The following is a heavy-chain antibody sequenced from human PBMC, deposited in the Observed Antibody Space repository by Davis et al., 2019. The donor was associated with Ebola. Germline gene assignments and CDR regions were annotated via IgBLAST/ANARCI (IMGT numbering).Heavy chain of an antibody. J-gene: IGHJ6*03. CDR2: INHSGST. D-gene: IGHD3-16*01. Sequence: PSETLSLTCAVYGGSFSGYYWSWIRQPPGKGLEWIGEINHSGSTNYNPSLKSRVTISVDTSKNQFSLKLSSVTAADTAVYYCARARSMITISSVYMDVWGKGTTVTVSS. CDR3: ARARSMITISSVYMDV. CDR1: GGSFSGYY. V-gene: IGHV4-34*01.